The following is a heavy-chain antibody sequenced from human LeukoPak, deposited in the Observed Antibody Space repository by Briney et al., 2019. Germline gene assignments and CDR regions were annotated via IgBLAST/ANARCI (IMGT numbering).Heavy chain of an antibody. CDR2: IYYSGST. CDR3: ARVGGDYYNWFDP. J-gene: IGHJ5*02. V-gene: IGHV4-61*01. CDR1: GGSVSSGSYF. D-gene: IGHD2/OR15-2a*01. Sequence: SETLSLTCTVSGGSVSSGSYFWSWIRQPPGKGLEWIGYIYYSGSTNYNPSLKSRVTISVDTSKNQFSLKLSSVTAADTAVYYCARVGGDYYNWFDPWGQGTLVTVSS.